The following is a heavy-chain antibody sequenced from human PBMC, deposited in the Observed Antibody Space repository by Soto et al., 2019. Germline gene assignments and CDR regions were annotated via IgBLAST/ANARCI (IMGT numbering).Heavy chain of an antibody. V-gene: IGHV1-3*01. J-gene: IGHJ5*02. CDR3: ERQERSYFGPGWFDT. CDR2: INAGNGNT. CDR1: GYTFTSYA. D-gene: IGHD3-10*01. Sequence: ASVKVSCKASGYTFTSYAMHWVRQAPGQRLEWMGWINAGNGNTKYSQKFQGRVTITRDTSASTAYMELTAADTAVYYCERQERSYFGPGWFDTWGQGALVTVSS.